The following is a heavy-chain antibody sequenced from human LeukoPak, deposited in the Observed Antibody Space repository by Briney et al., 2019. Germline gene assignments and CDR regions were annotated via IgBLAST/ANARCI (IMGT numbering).Heavy chain of an antibody. D-gene: IGHD6-6*01. CDR2: ISSSGSTI. CDR3: ARCAKFSSPTDY. Sequence: KSGGSLRLSCAASGFTFSDYYMSWIRQAPGKGLEWVSYISSSGSTIYYADSVKGRFTISRDNAKNSLYLQMNSLRAEDTAVYYRARCAKFSSPTDYWGQGTLVTVSS. V-gene: IGHV3-11*01. CDR1: GFTFSDYY. J-gene: IGHJ4*02.